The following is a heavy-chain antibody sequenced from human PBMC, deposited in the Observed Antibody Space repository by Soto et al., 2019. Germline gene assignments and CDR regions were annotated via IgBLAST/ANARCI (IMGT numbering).Heavy chain of an antibody. CDR1: GFTFSSYA. Sequence: VQLLESGGGLVQPGGSLRLSCAASGFTFSSYAMSWVRQAPGKGLEWVSAISGSGGSTYYADSVKGRFTISRDNSKNTLYLQMNSLRAEDTAVYYCAKGVITIFGVVIIYYYYGMDVWGQGTTVTVSS. CDR3: AKGVITIFGVVIIYYYYGMDV. J-gene: IGHJ6*02. V-gene: IGHV3-23*01. CDR2: ISGSGGST. D-gene: IGHD3-3*01.